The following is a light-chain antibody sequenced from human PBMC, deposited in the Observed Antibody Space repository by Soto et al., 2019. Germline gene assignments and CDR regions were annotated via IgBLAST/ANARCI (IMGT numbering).Light chain of an antibody. CDR2: AAS. J-gene: IGKJ2*01. V-gene: IGKV1-39*01. CDR1: QSISSY. Sequence: DIQMTQSPSSLSASVGDRVTITCRASQSISSYLNWYQQKPGKAPKLLIYAASSLQSGVPSRFSGSGSGTDFTLTISSLQPEDFATYYCQQSYSIFMYTLGQGTKLEIK. CDR3: QQSYSIFMYT.